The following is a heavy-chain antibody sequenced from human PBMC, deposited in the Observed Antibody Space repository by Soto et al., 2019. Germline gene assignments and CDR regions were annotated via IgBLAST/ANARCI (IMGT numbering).Heavy chain of an antibody. J-gene: IGHJ4*02. Sequence: EVQLLESGGGLVQPGGSLRLSCAASGFTFSSYAMSWVRQAPGKGLEWVSSISSSSSYIYYADSVKGRFTISRDNAKNSLYLQMNSLRAEDTAVYYCARESANWGVPDYWGQGTLVTVSS. CDR3: ARESANWGVPDY. V-gene: IGHV3-21*01. CDR1: GFTFSSYA. CDR2: ISSSSSYI. D-gene: IGHD7-27*01.